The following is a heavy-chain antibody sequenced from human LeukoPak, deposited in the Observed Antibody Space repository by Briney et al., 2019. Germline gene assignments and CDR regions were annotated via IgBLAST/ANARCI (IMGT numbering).Heavy chain of an antibody. V-gene: IGHV6-1*01. J-gene: IGHJ4*02. CDR3: ARDPVGGSTIFDY. D-gene: IGHD1-26*01. CDR2: TLYRSQWYN. CDR1: GDSVSYNVAA. Sequence: SQTLSLTCAISGDSVSYNVAAWNWIRQSQSRGLEWLGRTLYRSQWYNDYAESVKSRITINPDTSKNQFSLQLSSVTPEDTAVYYCARDPVGGSTIFDYWGQGTLVTVSS.